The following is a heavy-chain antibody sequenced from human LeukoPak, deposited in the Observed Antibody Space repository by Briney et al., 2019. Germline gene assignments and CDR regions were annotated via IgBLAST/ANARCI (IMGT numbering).Heavy chain of an antibody. CDR2: IIPILGIA. CDR3: AGYIDEKAFDI. CDR1: GGTFSSYA. Sequence: GASVKVSCKASGGTFSSYAISWVRQAPGQGLEWMGRIIPILGIANYAQKFQGRVTITADKSTSTAYMELSSLRSEDTAVYYCAGYIDEKAFDIWGQGTMVTVSS. J-gene: IGHJ3*02. V-gene: IGHV1-69*04.